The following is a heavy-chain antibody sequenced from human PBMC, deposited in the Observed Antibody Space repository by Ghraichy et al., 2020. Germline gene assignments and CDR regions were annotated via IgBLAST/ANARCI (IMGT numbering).Heavy chain of an antibody. CDR1: GFTFDDYA. CDR2: ISWNSGSI. J-gene: IGHJ3*02. D-gene: IGHD3-22*01. V-gene: IGHV3-9*03. Sequence: GGSLRLSCAASGFTFDDYAMHWVRQAPGKGLEWVSGISWNSGSIGYADSVKGRFTISRDNAKNSLYLQMNSLRAEDMALYYCAKASGAYYYDSSGHGAFDIWGQGTMVTVSS. CDR3: AKASGAYYYDSSGHGAFDI.